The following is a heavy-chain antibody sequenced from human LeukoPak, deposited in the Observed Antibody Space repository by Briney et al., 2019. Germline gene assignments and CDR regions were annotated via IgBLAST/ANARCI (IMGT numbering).Heavy chain of an antibody. CDR3: ARDRNGRSYSSYFDL. D-gene: IGHD2-15*01. Sequence: ASVKVSCTASGYTFTSYYMHWVRQAPGQGLEWMGIINPSGGSTSYAQKFQGRVTMTRDTSTSTVYMELSSLRSEDTAVYYCARDRNGRSYSSYFDLWGRGTLVTVSS. CDR2: INPSGGST. J-gene: IGHJ2*01. CDR1: GYTFTSYY. V-gene: IGHV1-46*01.